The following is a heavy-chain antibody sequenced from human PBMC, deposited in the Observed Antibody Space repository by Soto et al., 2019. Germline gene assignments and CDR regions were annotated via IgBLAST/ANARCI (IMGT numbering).Heavy chain of an antibody. CDR3: AKDTPTMVRGVLGG. Sequence: QVQLVESGGGVVQPGRSLRLSCAASGFTFSSYGMHWVRQAPGKGLEWVAVISYDGSNKYYADSVKGRFTISRDNSKNTLYLQMNSLRAEDTAVYYCAKDTPTMVRGVLGGWGQETLVTVSS. CDR1: GFTFSSYG. CDR2: ISYDGSNK. D-gene: IGHD3-10*01. V-gene: IGHV3-30*18. J-gene: IGHJ4*02.